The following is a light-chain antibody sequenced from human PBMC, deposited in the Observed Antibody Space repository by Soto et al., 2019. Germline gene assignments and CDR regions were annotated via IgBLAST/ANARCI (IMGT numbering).Light chain of an antibody. Sequence: QSVLTQPPSASGTPGQTVIISCSGSRSNIGSNFVYWYQQLPGTAPKVLISKTTQRPSGVPDRFSGSKSGTSASLAISGLRSEDEADYYCAAWDDSLSGRWLFGGGTKVTVL. CDR2: KTT. J-gene: IGLJ3*02. CDR1: RSNIGSNF. CDR3: AAWDDSLSGRWL. V-gene: IGLV1-47*01.